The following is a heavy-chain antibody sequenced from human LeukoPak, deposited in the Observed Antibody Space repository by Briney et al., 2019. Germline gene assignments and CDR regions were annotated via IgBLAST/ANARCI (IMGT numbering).Heavy chain of an antibody. CDR2: INPSGGST. V-gene: IGHV1-46*01. CDR3: ARDPTGYSYGYYFDY. Sequence: ASVKVSCKASGYTFTSYYMHWVRQPPGQGLEWMGIINPSGGSTSYAQKFQGRVTMTRDTSTSTVYMELSSLRSEDTAVYYCARDPTGYSYGYYFDYWGQGTLVTVSS. J-gene: IGHJ4*02. D-gene: IGHD5-18*01. CDR1: GYTFTSYY.